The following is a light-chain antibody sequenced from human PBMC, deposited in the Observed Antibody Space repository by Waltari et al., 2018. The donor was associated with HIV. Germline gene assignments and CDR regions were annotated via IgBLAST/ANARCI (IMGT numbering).Light chain of an antibody. CDR1: SSDVGGSNL. CDR3: SSYTSTNTYV. J-gene: IGLJ1*01. V-gene: IGLV2-14*01. Sequence: QSALTQPASVSGSPGHSITIPCTGTSSDVGGSNLVSWYQQHPGKAPKLMISEVSDRPSGVSNRFSGSKSANTASLTISGLQAEDEADYYCSSYTSTNTYVFGTGTKVTVL. CDR2: EVS.